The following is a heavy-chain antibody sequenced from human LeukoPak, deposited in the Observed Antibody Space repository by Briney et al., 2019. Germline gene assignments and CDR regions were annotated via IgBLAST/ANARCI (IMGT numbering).Heavy chain of an antibody. CDR3: ARDADCSGDNCFEYFRH. Sequence: PSETLSLTCTVSGGSISSHFWSWIRQPPGKGPEWIGFIYYSGSTNYNPSLKSRVTISVDTSKNQFSLKLSSVTAADTAMYYCARDADCSGDNCFEYFRHWGQGTLITVSS. D-gene: IGHD2-15*01. CDR1: GGSISSHF. J-gene: IGHJ1*01. V-gene: IGHV4-59*11. CDR2: IYYSGST.